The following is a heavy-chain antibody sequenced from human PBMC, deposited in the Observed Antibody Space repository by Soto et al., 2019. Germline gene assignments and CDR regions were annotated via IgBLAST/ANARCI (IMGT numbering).Heavy chain of an antibody. V-gene: IGHV3-30*04. J-gene: IGHJ4*02. CDR1: GFTFSTFS. D-gene: IGHD2-8*02. CDR3: ARGPASGEC. CDR2: ISYYGSEK. Sequence: QVQLVESGGGVVQPGRSLRLSCATSGFTFSTFSMHWVRQAPRKGLEWVAHISYYGSEKDYEDSVQGRFTISRENTDNTLFMPMHRLTSEDTGVNYCARGPASGECWGQGTLVTVPS.